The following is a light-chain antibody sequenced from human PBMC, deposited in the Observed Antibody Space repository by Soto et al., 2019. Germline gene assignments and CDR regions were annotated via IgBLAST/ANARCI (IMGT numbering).Light chain of an antibody. V-gene: IGKV3-15*01. CDR2: GAS. J-gene: IGKJ3*01. Sequence: EIVMTQSPATLSVSPGERVTLSCRASQSVSRSLAWYQQKPGQAPRLLIYGASTRATGIPARLSGSGSGTDFTLTISSLQSEDFAVYYCQQYNNWPPFTFGPGTKVDIK. CDR1: QSVSRS. CDR3: QQYNNWPPFT.